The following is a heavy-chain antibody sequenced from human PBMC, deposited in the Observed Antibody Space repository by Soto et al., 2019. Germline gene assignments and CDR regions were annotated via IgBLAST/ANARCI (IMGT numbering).Heavy chain of an antibody. CDR1: GFSFGGYN. CDR2: ITSGLTT. CDR3: ARDTSHGVAIGGLDS. D-gene: IGHD3-3*01. Sequence: GGSLRLSCAASGFSFGGYNMNWVRQAPGKGLEWVSHITSGLTTHYADFVQGRFTISRDNAKNSLYLEMNDLRDEDTAVYYCARDTSHGVAIGGLDSWGQGTLVTVSS. V-gene: IGHV3-48*02. J-gene: IGHJ4*02.